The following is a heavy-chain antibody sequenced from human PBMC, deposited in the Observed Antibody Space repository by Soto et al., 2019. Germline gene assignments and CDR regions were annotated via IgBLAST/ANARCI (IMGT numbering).Heavy chain of an antibody. Sequence: DSVKVSCKASGYTFTSYGISWVRQAPGQGLEWMGWISAYNGNTNYAQKLQGRVIMTTDTSTSTAYMELRSLRSDDTAVYYCARDLKIYSSSAEFDYWGQGTLVTVSS. CDR3: ARDLKIYSSSAEFDY. CDR1: GYTFTSYG. J-gene: IGHJ4*02. V-gene: IGHV1-18*01. CDR2: ISAYNGNT. D-gene: IGHD3-22*01.